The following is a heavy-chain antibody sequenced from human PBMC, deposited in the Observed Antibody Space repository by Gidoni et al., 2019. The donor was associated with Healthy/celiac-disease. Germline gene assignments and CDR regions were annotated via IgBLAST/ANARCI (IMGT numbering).Heavy chain of an antibody. CDR3: ARIRYGLDNYYDSSGYFLYLDY. D-gene: IGHD3-22*01. J-gene: IGHJ4*02. CDR1: GFSLSNARMG. V-gene: IGHV2-26*01. CDR2: IFSNDEK. Sequence: QVTLKESGPVLVKPTETLTLTCTVSGFSLSNARMGVSWIRQPPGKALEWLAHIFSNDEKSYSTSLKSRLTISKDTSKSQVVLTMTNMDPVDTATYYCARIRYGLDNYYDSSGYFLYLDYWGQGTLVTVSS.